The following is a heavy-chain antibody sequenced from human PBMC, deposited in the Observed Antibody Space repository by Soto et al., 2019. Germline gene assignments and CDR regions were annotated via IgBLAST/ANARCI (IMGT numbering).Heavy chain of an antibody. CDR3: AEDIGGHCSGASCDAGYFDY. CDR1: GFTFDDYA. J-gene: IGHJ4*02. Sequence: EVQLVESGGGLVQHGRSLRLSCAASGFTFDDYAMHWVRHAPGKGLEWVSGISWNSGSIGYADSVKGRFTISRDNAQDSQYLHMDSLRAVDTALYYCAEDIGGHCSGASCDAGYFDYWDQGTLVTVSS. V-gene: IGHV3-9*01. CDR2: ISWNSGSI. D-gene: IGHD2-15*01.